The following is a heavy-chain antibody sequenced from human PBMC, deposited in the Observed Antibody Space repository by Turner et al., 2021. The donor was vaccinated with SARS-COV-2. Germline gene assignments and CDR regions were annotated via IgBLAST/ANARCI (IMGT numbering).Heavy chain of an antibody. D-gene: IGHD3-22*01. J-gene: IGHJ4*02. Sequence: EVQLLESGGGLVQAGGCLRLSCAASGFTFSSYAMSWVRQAPGKGLEWVSAISGSGGTKYYADSVKGRFTISIDNSKNTLYLQMNSLRAEDTAVYYCAKADRVMIVVVISLFDYWGQGTLVTVSS. CDR3: AKADRVMIVVVISLFDY. V-gene: IGHV3-23*01. CDR2: ISGSGGTK. CDR1: GFTFSSYA.